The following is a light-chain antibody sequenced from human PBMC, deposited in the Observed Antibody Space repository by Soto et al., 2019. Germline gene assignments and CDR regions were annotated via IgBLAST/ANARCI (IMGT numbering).Light chain of an antibody. CDR2: KAS. CDR1: QRISSW. J-gene: IGKJ2*01. Sequence: DIQMTQSPSTLTSSVGDRVTITCRASQRISSWLAWYQQKPGTAPKLLISKASGLQSGVPSRLSGLGSGTEFSLIISNLQPNDSATYYCQQYNCYPYTFGQGTNLEIK. CDR3: QQYNCYPYT. V-gene: IGKV1-5*03.